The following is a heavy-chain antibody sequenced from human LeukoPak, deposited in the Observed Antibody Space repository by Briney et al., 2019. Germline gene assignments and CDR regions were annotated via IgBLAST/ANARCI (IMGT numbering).Heavy chain of an antibody. D-gene: IGHD3-10*01. Sequence: GASVKVSCKASGYTFTSYDINWVRQATGQGLEWMGWMNPNSGNTSYAQKFQGRVTMTRNTSISTAYMELSSLRSEDTAVYYCARKYYGSGNYGYWGQGTLVTVSS. V-gene: IGHV1-8*01. CDR1: GYTFTSYD. CDR2: MNPNSGNT. J-gene: IGHJ4*02. CDR3: ARKYYGSGNYGY.